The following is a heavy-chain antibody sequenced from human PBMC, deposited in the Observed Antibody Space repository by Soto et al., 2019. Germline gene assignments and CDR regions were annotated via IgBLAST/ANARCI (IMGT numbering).Heavy chain of an antibody. D-gene: IGHD3-22*01. CDR1: GGTFSSYA. V-gene: IGHV1-69*13. J-gene: IGHJ4*02. CDR2: IIPIFGTA. Sequence: GASVKVSCKASGGTFSSYAISWVRQAPGQGLEWMGGIIPIFGTANYAQKLQGRVTITADESTSTAYMERSSLRSEDTAVYYCASPPREYDSSGYYSGYYFDYWGQGSLVTVS. CDR3: ASPPREYDSSGYYSGYYFDY.